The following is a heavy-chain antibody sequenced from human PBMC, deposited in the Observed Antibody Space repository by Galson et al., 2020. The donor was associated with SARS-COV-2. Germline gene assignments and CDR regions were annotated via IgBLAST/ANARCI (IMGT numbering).Heavy chain of an antibody. CDR1: GYTLTALS. CDR3: AILGFGYAFEM. Sequence: ASVKVSCRVSGYTLTALSMHWVRQAHGKGLEWMGGFHPEDGEIVYAQSFQGRLILTEDTSTDTAYMELSSLRPEDTAVYYCAILGFGYAFEMWGQGTVVTVSS. J-gene: IGHJ3*02. V-gene: IGHV1-24*01. D-gene: IGHD3-10*01. CDR2: FHPEDGEI.